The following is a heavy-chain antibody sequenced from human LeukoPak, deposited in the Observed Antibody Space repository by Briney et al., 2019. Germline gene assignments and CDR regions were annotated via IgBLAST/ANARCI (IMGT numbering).Heavy chain of an antibody. J-gene: IGHJ4*02. CDR1: GFSFSYAL. Sequence: GGSLSLSCAASGFSFSYALLCWVRQAPGKGLEWVVSIQSKTDDGSTDYAARVKGRFTISRDDSKNTLYLQMNSLKTDDTAVYYCITTYYYDSRCDYYGDYWGQGTLVTGSS. V-gene: IGHV3-15*01. D-gene: IGHD3-22*01. CDR3: ITTYYYDSRCDYYGDY. CDR2: IQSKTDDGST.